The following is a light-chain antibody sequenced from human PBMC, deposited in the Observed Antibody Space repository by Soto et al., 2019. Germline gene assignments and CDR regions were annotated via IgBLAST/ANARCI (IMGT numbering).Light chain of an antibody. J-gene: IGLJ2*01. CDR1: SSNIGSNY. CDR2: RNN. V-gene: IGLV1-47*01. Sequence: QSVLTQPPSASGTPGQRVTISCSGSSSNIGSNYVYWYQQLPGTAPQLLIYRNNQRPSGVPDRFSGSESGTSASLAISALRSEDEADYYCTVWDDSLRGRLFGGGTKVTVL. CDR3: TVWDDSLRGRL.